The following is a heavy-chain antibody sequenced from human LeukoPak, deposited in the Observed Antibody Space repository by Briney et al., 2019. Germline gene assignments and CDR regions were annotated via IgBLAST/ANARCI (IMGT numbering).Heavy chain of an antibody. D-gene: IGHD3-22*01. CDR1: GGSFSGYY. CDR3: ARVDSPTVVVITASEGWFDP. V-gene: IGHV4-34*01. J-gene: IGHJ5*02. Sequence: SETLSLTCGVYGGSFSGYYWTWIRQPPGRGLEWIGEINHSGSANYNPSLKSRVTMSVDTSKNQFSLKLSSVTAADTAVYYCARVDSPTVVVITASEGWFDPWGQGTLVTVSS. CDR2: INHSGSA.